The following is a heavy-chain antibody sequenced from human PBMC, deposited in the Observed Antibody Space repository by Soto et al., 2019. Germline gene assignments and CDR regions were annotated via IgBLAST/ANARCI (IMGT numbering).Heavy chain of an antibody. V-gene: IGHV3-23*01. D-gene: IGHD6-6*01. J-gene: IGHJ4*02. CDR1: GFTVSSNY. CDR2: ISGSGGST. Sequence: PGGSLRLSCAASGFTVSSNYMNWVRQAPGKGLEWVSAISGSGGSTYYADSVKGRFTISRDNSKNTLYLQMNSLRAEDTAVYYCAKNSPLYSTSDYWGQGTLVTVSS. CDR3: AKNSPLYSTSDY.